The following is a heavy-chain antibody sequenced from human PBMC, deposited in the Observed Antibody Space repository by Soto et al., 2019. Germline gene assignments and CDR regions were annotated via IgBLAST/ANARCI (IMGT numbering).Heavy chain of an antibody. J-gene: IGHJ3*02. CDR3: ARQGLHLGELSPEAFDI. Sequence: SETLSLTCTVSGGSISSYYWSWIRQPPGKGQEWIGYIYYSGSTNYNPSLKSRVTISVDTSKIQFSLKLSSVTAADTAVYYCARQGLHLGELSPEAFDIWGQGTMVTVSS. CDR1: GGSISSYY. D-gene: IGHD3-16*02. CDR2: IYYSGST. V-gene: IGHV4-59*08.